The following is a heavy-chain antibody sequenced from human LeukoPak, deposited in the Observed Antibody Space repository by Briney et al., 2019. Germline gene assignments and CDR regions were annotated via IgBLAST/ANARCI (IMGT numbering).Heavy chain of an antibody. J-gene: IGHJ4*02. CDR3: AKGGDYDILTGYSPGDYFDY. D-gene: IGHD3-9*01. CDR1: GFTFSSYA. Sequence: GRSLRLSCAASGFTFSSYAMHWVRQAPGKGLEWVAVISYDGSNKYYADSVKGRFTISRDNSKNTLYLQMNSLRAEDTAVYYCAKGGDYDILTGYSPGDYFDYWGQGTLVTVSS. CDR2: ISYDGSNK. V-gene: IGHV3-30*04.